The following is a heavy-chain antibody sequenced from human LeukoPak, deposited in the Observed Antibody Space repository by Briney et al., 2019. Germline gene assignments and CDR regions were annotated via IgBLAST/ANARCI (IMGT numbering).Heavy chain of an antibody. J-gene: IGHJ5*02. CDR2: IIPIFGTA. Sequence: EASVKVSCKASGGTFSSYAISWVRQAPGQGLEWMGGIIPIFGTANYAQKFQGRVTITTDESTSTAYMELSSLRSEDTAVYYCAIHYYDSSGYYHWGQGTLVTVSP. D-gene: IGHD3-22*01. CDR3: AIHYYDSSGYYH. V-gene: IGHV1-69*05. CDR1: GGTFSSYA.